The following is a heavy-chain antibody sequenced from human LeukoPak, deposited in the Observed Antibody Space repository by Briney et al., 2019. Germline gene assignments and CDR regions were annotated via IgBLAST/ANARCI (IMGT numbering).Heavy chain of an antibody. CDR2: VDPTSGRT. CDR1: GYTFTGNY. V-gene: IGHV1-46*01. J-gene: IGHJ4*02. D-gene: IGHD3-22*01. Sequence: ASVKVSCKASGYTFTGNYLHWVRQAPGQGLEWMGRVDPTSGRTTFAQKFQGRLSVTRDTSTTTLYMQLGYLLSEEPALYFCAKAAGSGDSSDFSDFWGQGTLVTVSS. CDR3: AKAAGSGDSSDFSDF.